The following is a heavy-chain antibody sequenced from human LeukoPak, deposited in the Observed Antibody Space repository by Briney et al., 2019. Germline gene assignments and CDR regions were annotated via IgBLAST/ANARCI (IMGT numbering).Heavy chain of an antibody. CDR2: ISRNGGST. V-gene: IGHV3-64D*06. Sequence: GGSLRLSCSASGFTFSNSGMHWVRQAPGKGLECVSAISRNGGSTYYAYSVKGRFTISRDNSKNTLYLQMSSLRAEDTAVYYCVKGRSGGSYGMWGQGTLLTVSS. J-gene: IGHJ4*02. D-gene: IGHD1-26*01. CDR1: GFTFSNSG. CDR3: VKGRSGGSYGM.